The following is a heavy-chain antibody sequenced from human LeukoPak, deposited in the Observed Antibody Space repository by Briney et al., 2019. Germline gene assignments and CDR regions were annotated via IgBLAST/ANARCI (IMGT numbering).Heavy chain of an antibody. J-gene: IGHJ4*02. CDR3: ATEASSGLED. Sequence: PGGSLRLSCAASGFTFSSYWMSWVRQAPGKGPEWVANIKQDGSEKYYLDSVKGRFTISRDNAENSLYLQMNSLRAEDTAVYYCATEASSGLEDWGQGILVTVSS. D-gene: IGHD6-19*01. CDR2: IKQDGSEK. CDR1: GFTFSSYW. V-gene: IGHV3-7*01.